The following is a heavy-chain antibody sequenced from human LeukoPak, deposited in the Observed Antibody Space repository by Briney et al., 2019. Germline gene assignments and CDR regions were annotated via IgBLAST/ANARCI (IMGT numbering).Heavy chain of an antibody. CDR2: IYPGDSDT. CDR3: ATLYGDYDSNYYYGMDV. D-gene: IGHD4-17*01. Sequence: GESLKISCKGSGYSFTSYWIGWVRQMPGKGLEWMGIIYPGDSDTRYSPSFQGQVTISADESISTAYLQWSSLKASDTAMYYCATLYGDYDSNYYYGMDVWGQGTTVTVSS. V-gene: IGHV5-51*01. J-gene: IGHJ6*02. CDR1: GYSFTSYW.